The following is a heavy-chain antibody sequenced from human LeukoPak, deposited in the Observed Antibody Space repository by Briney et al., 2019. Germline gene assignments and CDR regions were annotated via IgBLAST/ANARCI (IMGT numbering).Heavy chain of an antibody. CDR1: GGSISSYY. CDR3: ARGYNWASPTRNFYYMDV. Sequence: SETLSLTCTISGGSISSYYWSWIRQPAGKGLEWIGRIYSRGSTNYNPSLKSRVTMSVDTSQNQFSLKVSSVTAADTAVYYCARGYNWASPTRNFYYMDVWGKGTTVTVSS. V-gene: IGHV4-4*07. CDR2: IYSRGST. J-gene: IGHJ6*03. D-gene: IGHD1-20*01.